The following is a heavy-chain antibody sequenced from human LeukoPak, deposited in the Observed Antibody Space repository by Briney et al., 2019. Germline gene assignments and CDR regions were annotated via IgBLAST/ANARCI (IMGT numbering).Heavy chain of an antibody. V-gene: IGHV3-23*01. CDR3: AKDGSSSGYPYYMDV. CDR2: ISGSGGST. D-gene: IGHD5-12*01. J-gene: IGHJ6*03. Sequence: GGSLRLSCEVSGFTFSTYAMSWVRQAPGKGLEWVSVISGSGGSTYYADSVKGRFTISRDNSKNTLYLQMYSLRAEDTAVYYCAKDGSSSGYPYYMDVRGKGTTVTVSS. CDR1: GFTFSTYA.